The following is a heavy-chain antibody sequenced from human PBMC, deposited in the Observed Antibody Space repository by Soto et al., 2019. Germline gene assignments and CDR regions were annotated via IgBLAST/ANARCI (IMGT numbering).Heavy chain of an antibody. CDR2: ISDYNGNT. CDR3: ARDAPPEDY. J-gene: IGHJ4*02. Sequence: QVQLVQSGAEVKKPGASVKVSCKASGYTFTSYAISWVRHAPGQGCEWMGWISDYNGNTNYSQKLLGRVTTTTATSTSTAYMKLRSLRSDDTAVYYCARDAPPEDYWGQGTRVTVSS. V-gene: IGHV1-18*01. CDR1: GYTFTSYA.